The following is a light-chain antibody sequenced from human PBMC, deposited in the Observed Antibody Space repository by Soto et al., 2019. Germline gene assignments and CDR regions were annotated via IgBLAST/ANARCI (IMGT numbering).Light chain of an antibody. CDR3: FSYAHRRTLL. CDR1: SNDVGGYNL. Sequence: QSALTQPASVSGSPGQSITISCTGTSNDVGGYNLVSWYQQYPGKAPQLIIFAGTKRPSGVSNRFTGSKSGNTASLTISGLVVEDEADYHCFSYAHRRTLLFGGGTKLTVL. V-gene: IGLV2-23*01. CDR2: AGT. J-gene: IGLJ2*01.